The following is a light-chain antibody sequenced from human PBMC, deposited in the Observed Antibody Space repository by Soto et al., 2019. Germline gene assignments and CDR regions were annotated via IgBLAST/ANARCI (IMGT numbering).Light chain of an antibody. Sequence: EIVLTQSPGTLSLSPGERATLSCRASQSVSNNFLAWYQQKPGQSPRLLIYDTSSRATDIPDRFSGSGSGTDFTLTISGLEPEDSAVYYCQQYDSPWTLGHGTKVDIK. CDR1: QSVSNNF. J-gene: IGKJ1*01. V-gene: IGKV3-20*01. CDR2: DTS. CDR3: QQYDSPWT.